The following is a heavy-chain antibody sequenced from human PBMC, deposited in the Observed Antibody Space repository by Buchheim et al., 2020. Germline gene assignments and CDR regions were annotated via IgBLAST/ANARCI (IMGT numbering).Heavy chain of an antibody. V-gene: IGHV3-48*02. CDR1: GFTFSSYA. Sequence: EIQLVESGGDLVQPGGSLRLSCAASGFTFSSYAMNWVRQGPGKGLEWIAYISSSPTTIYYAASVEGRFTVSRDNDRNSLYLPMDSLRDEDTAVYYCARDRLGGGFWGQGTL. CDR3: ARDRLGGGF. J-gene: IGHJ4*02. D-gene: IGHD6-25*01. CDR2: ISSSPTTI.